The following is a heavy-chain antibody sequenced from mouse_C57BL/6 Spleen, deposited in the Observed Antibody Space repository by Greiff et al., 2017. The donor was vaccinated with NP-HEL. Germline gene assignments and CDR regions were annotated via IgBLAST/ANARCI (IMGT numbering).Heavy chain of an antibody. CDR1: GFTFSSYA. CDR2: ISDGGSYT. J-gene: IGHJ4*01. CDR3: ARGGDYYGSSPHYAMDY. V-gene: IGHV5-4*03. Sequence: DVKLVESGGGLVKPGGSLKLSCAASGFTFSSYAMSWVRQTPEKRLEWVATISDGGSYTYYPDNVKGRFTISRDNAKNNLYLQMSHLKSEDTAMYYCARGGDYYGSSPHYAMDYWGQGTSVTVSS. D-gene: IGHD1-1*01.